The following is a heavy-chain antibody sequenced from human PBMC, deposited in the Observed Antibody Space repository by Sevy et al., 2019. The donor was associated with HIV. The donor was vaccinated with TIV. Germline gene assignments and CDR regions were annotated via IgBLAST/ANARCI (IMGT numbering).Heavy chain of an antibody. V-gene: IGHV3-30*02. CDR2: IRYDGSDK. Sequence: GGSLRLSCIASGFTFSNFGMHWVRQFPGKGLEWVPFIRYDGSDKYYAASVKGRFTISRDDSKNTLYLQMDSLRPEDTAIYYCAKDLAGPGRRYFDYWGQGTLVTVSS. J-gene: IGHJ4*02. D-gene: IGHD6-13*01. CDR3: AKDLAGPGRRYFDY. CDR1: GFTFSNFG.